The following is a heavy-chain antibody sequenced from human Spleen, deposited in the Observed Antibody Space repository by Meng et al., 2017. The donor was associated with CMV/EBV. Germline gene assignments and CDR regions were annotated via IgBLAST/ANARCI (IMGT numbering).Heavy chain of an antibody. V-gene: IGHV4-30-2*01. D-gene: IGHD4-23*01. CDR3: ARGPHDYGGNSFDY. J-gene: IGHJ4*02. Sequence: SDESMTLIGYSWAWIRQPPGKGPEWIGYIRHGGSTHYSPSLKSRVTMSIDSSKNQFSLKVNSVTAADTAVYFCARGPHDYGGNSFDYWGQGILVTVSS. CDR1: DESMTLIGYS. CDR2: IRHGGST.